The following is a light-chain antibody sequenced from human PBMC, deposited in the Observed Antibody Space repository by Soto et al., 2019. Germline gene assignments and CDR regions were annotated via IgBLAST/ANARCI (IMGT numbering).Light chain of an antibody. CDR3: QQYDSSST. CDR1: QTISSW. V-gene: IGKV1-5*03. CDR2: KAS. J-gene: IGKJ4*02. Sequence: DIQVTQSPSTLSATAGYRVTITCRASQTISSWLAWYQQKPGKAPKLLIYKASTLKSGVPSRFSGSGSGTEFTLTISSLQPDDSATYYCQQYDSSSTFGGGTKVDIK.